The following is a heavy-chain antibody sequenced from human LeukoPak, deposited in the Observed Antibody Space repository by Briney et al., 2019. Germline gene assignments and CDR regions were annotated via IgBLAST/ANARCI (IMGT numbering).Heavy chain of an antibody. CDR1: GFTFSSYS. V-gene: IGHV3-21*01. J-gene: IGHJ3*02. CDR3: AREAVTTDAFDI. D-gene: IGHD4-17*01. CDR2: ISSSSSYI. Sequence: GGSLRLSCAASGFTFSSYSMNWVRQAPGKGLEWVSSISSSSSYIYYADSARGRFTISRDNAKNSLYLQMNSLRAEDTAVYYCAREAVTTDAFDIWGQGTMVTVSS.